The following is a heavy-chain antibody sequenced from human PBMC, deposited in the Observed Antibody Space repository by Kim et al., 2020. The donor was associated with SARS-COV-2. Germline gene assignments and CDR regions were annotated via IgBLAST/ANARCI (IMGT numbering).Heavy chain of an antibody. V-gene: IGHV4-59*08. CDR2: ISYSGST. CDR3: ATSKAVVRGVIGWFDP. Sequence: SETLSLTCTVSGGSISSYYWSWIRQPPGKGLEWIGYISYSGSTYYNPSLKSRVTISIDTSRTQFSLNLDSVTAADTAVYYCATSKAVVRGVIGWFDPWGQGTLVTVSS. J-gene: IGHJ5*02. CDR1: GGSISSYY. D-gene: IGHD3-10*01.